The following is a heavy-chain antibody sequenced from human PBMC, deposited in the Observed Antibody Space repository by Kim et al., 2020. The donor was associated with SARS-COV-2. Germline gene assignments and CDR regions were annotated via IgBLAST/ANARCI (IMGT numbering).Heavy chain of an antibody. V-gene: IGHV3-21*01. J-gene: IGHJ3*02. Sequence: YYADSVKGRFTISRDNAKNSLYLQMNSLRAEDTAVYYCARANMADDAFDIWGQGTMVTVSS. D-gene: IGHD3-10*01. CDR3: ARANMADDAFDI.